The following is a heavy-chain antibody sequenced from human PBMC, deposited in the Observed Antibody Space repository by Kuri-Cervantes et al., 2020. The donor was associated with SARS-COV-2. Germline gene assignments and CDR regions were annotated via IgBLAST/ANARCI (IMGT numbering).Heavy chain of an antibody. J-gene: IGHJ4*02. D-gene: IGHD6-13*01. CDR1: GYTFTSYY. CDR2: INPSGGST. CDR3: ARAQEHNAQQLAGVDY. V-gene: IGHV1-46*01. Sequence: ASVKVCCKASGYTFTSYYMHWVRQAPGQGLEWMRIINPSGGSTSYAQKFQGRVTMTRDTSTSTVYMELSSLRSEDPAVYYCARAQEHNAQQLAGVDYWGQGTLVTVSS.